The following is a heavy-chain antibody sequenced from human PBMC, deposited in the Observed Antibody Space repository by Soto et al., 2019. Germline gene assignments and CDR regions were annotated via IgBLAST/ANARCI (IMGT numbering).Heavy chain of an antibody. Sequence: QVQLQESGPGLVKPSQTLSLTCTVSGGSISSGGYYWSWIRQHPGQGLEWIGYIYNRGSTYYNPSLKSRVTISVDTPNNQFSLKLSSVTAADTAVYYCARVGGINWFDPWGQGTLVTVSS. J-gene: IGHJ5*02. D-gene: IGHD3-16*01. CDR2: IYNRGST. CDR1: GGSISSGGYY. CDR3: ARVGGINWFDP. V-gene: IGHV4-31*03.